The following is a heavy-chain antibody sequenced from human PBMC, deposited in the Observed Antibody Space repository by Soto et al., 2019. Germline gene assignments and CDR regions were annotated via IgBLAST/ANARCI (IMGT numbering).Heavy chain of an antibody. CDR2: IYYSGIT. Sequence: SETLSLTCTVSGGSISSYYWSWIRQPPGKGLEWIGYIYYSGITDYNPSLKSRVTVSVDTSKSQFSLKLTSVTAADTAVYYCARGGGVYYFDYWGQGTLVTVSS. D-gene: IGHD2-8*02. CDR1: GGSISSYY. V-gene: IGHV4-59*01. J-gene: IGHJ4*02. CDR3: ARGGGVYYFDY.